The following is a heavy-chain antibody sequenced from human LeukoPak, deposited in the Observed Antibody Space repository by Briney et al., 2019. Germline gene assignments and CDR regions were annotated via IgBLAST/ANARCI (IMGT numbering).Heavy chain of an antibody. CDR2: IKQDGSEK. V-gene: IGHV3-7*01. Sequence: GGSPRLSCAASGFTFSGYWMSWVRQAPGKGLEWVANIKQDGSEKYYVDSVKGRFTISRDNAKNSLYLQMNSLRAEDTAVYYCARDLRTLLWFGELSATLDYWGQGTLVTVSS. CDR1: GFTFSGYW. CDR3: ARDLRTLLWFGELSATLDY. D-gene: IGHD3-10*01. J-gene: IGHJ4*02.